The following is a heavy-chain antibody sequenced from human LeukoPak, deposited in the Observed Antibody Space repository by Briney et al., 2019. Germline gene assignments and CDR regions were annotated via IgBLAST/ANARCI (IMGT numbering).Heavy chain of an antibody. V-gene: IGHV4-39*07. J-gene: IGHJ3*02. CDR2: LYYSGST. CDR1: SASINDTTNH. D-gene: IGHD3-3*01. Sequence: SETLSLTCTVSSASINDTTNHWGWIRQPPGTGLEWIGSLYYSGSTYYNPSLKSRVTISVDTSKNQFSLKLSSVTAADTAVYYCARDYANVLRFLEWQNDAFDIWGQGTMVTVSS. CDR3: ARDYANVLRFLEWQNDAFDI.